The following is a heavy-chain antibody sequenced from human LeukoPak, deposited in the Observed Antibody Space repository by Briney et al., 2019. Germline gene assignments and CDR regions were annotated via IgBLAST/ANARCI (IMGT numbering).Heavy chain of an antibody. Sequence: RASETLSLTCTVSGGSISSYYWSWIRQPAGKGLEWIGRIYTSGSTNYNPSLKSRVTMSVDTSKNQFSLKLSSVTAADTAVYYCARGSSRTSCFDYWGQGTLVTVSS. J-gene: IGHJ4*02. D-gene: IGHD2-2*01. CDR3: ARGSSRTSCFDY. CDR2: IYTSGST. CDR1: GGSISSYY. V-gene: IGHV4-4*07.